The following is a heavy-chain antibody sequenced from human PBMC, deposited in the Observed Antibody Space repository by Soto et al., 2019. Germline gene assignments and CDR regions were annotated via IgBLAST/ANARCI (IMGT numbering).Heavy chain of an antibody. V-gene: IGHV3-53*01. J-gene: IGHJ4*02. CDR3: ARGASSFDN. CDR2: IYSDGTT. CDR1: GISVGTNY. Sequence: PGGSLRLSCAASGISVGTNYLTWVRQAPGKGLEWVSFIYSDGTTYYADSVKGRFTISRDTSNNTLYLQMNSLRAEDTAVYYCARGASSFDNWGPGTLVTVSS.